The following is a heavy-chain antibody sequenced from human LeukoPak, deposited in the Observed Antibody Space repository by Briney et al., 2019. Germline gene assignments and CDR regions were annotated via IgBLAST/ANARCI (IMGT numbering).Heavy chain of an antibody. V-gene: IGHV3-7*01. Sequence: GGCLRLSCAASGFTFSSYWMTWVRQAPGKGLEWVANIDQYGSEKQYVDSVKGRFTISRDNAKNLLYLQMNSLRAEDTAVYFCARPDVPDYWGQGTLVTVSS. D-gene: IGHD2-2*01. J-gene: IGHJ4*02. CDR3: ARPDVPDY. CDR2: IDQYGSEK. CDR1: GFTFSSYW.